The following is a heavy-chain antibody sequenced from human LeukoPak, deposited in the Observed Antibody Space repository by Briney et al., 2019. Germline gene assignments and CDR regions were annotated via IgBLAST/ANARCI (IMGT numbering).Heavy chain of an antibody. CDR2: ISAYNGNT. Sequence: GASVKVSCKASGYTFTSYGISWVRQAPGQGLEWMGWISAYNGNTNYAQKLQGRVTMTTDTSTSTAYMELRSLRFDDTAVYYCARVGQQLDSPRYYYYYYYMDVWGKGTTVTVSS. D-gene: IGHD6-13*01. V-gene: IGHV1-18*01. CDR1: GYTFTSYG. J-gene: IGHJ6*03. CDR3: ARVGQQLDSPRYYYYYYYMDV.